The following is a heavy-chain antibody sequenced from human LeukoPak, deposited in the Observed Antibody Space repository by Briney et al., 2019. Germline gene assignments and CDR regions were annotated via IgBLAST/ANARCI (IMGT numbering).Heavy chain of an antibody. D-gene: IGHD3-16*01. Sequence: KTSETLSLTCSVSGGSISSSSYYWVWIRQPPGKGLEWIGSVYYSGNTYYSPSLKSRITISVDTSKNQFSLKVTSVTAADTAVYYCARGEYFGYWGQGTLVTVSS. CDR3: ARGEYFGY. CDR2: VYYSGNT. J-gene: IGHJ4*02. CDR1: GGSISSSSYY. V-gene: IGHV4-39*01.